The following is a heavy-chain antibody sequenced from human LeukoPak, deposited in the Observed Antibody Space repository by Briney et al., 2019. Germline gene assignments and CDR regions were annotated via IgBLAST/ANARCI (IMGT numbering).Heavy chain of an antibody. CDR3: ARENIVTPPDY. J-gene: IGHJ4*02. Sequence: PSETLSLTCTVSGGSISSGTYYWGWIRQPPGKGLEWIGSIYYSGSTYYNPSLKSRVTISVDTSKNQFSLKLSSVTAADTAVYYCARENIVTPPDYWGQGTLVTVSS. CDR1: GGSISSGTYY. D-gene: IGHD2/OR15-2a*01. CDR2: IYYSGST. V-gene: IGHV4-39*07.